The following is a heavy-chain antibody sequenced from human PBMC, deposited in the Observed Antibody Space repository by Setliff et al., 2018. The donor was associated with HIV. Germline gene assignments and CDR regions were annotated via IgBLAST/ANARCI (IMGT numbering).Heavy chain of an antibody. V-gene: IGHV1-8*02. Sequence: GASVKVSCKASGYTFTSYDINWVRQATGQGLEWMGWMNPNSGNTGYEQKFQGRVTITTDESTNTGYMELSSLRSEDTAVYYCARESACSSTSCPKVLDYWGQGTLVTVSS. D-gene: IGHD2-2*01. CDR3: ARESACSSTSCPKVLDY. CDR2: MNPNSGNT. CDR1: GYTFTSYD. J-gene: IGHJ4*02.